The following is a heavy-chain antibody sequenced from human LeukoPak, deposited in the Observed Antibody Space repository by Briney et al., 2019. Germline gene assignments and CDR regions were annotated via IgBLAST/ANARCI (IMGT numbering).Heavy chain of an antibody. CDR2: INTYTGNP. J-gene: IGHJ4*02. CDR3: AAADTSFGYFDY. D-gene: IGHD6-19*01. CDR1: GYTFIDHA. Sequence: ASVKVSCEASGYTFIDHAINWVRQAPGQGLEWMGWINTYTGNPTYAQDFTGRFVFFLDTSVRTAYLQISSLKAEDTAVYYCAAADTSFGYFDYWGQGTLVTVSS. V-gene: IGHV7-4-1*02.